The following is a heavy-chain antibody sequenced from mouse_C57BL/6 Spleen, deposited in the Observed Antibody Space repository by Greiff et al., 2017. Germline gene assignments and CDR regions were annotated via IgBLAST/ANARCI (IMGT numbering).Heavy chain of an antibody. CDR3: ARWVYSNYVKYYFDY. V-gene: IGHV1-50*01. Sequence: VQLQHPGAELVKPGASVKLSCKASGYTFTSYWMQWVKQRPGQGLEWIGEIDPSDSYTNYNQKFKGKATLTVDTSSSTAYMQLSSLTSEDSAVYYCARWVYSNYVKYYFDYWGQGTTLTVSS. D-gene: IGHD2-5*01. J-gene: IGHJ2*01. CDR2: IDPSDSYT. CDR1: GYTFTSYW.